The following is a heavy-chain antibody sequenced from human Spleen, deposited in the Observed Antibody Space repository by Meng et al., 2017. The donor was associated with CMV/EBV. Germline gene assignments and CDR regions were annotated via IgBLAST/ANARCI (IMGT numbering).Heavy chain of an antibody. Sequence: GGSLRLSCVVSGFTFYNYAMSWVRQAPGKGLEWVSSISNVHGTFYADSVKGRFTISRDNAKNSLYLQMTSLRVDDTAVYYCARDGYQLSLGMDVWGQGTTVTVSS. CDR2: ISNVHGT. CDR1: GFTFYNYA. CDR3: ARDGYQLSLGMDV. V-gene: IGHV3-23*01. D-gene: IGHD3-22*01. J-gene: IGHJ6*02.